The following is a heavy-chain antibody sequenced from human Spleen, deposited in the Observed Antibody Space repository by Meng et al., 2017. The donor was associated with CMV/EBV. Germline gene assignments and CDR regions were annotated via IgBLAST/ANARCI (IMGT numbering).Heavy chain of an antibody. CDR1: YS. J-gene: IGHJ6*02. V-gene: IGHV3-21*06. D-gene: IGHD6-19*01. CDR3: AKYLVSSSGPPFGHYYYGMDV. Sequence: YSMNWVRQAPGKGLEWVSSISSSSSYIYYADSVKGRFTISRDNAKNSLDLQMNSLTGDDTAVYFCAKYLVSSSGPPFGHYYYGMDVWGQGTTVTVSS. CDR2: ISSSSSYI.